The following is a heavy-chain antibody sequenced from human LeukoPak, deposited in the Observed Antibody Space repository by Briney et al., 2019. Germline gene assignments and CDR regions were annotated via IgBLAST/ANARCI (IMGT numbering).Heavy chain of an antibody. D-gene: IGHD3-22*01. CDR2: ILDDGSNK. CDR3: AKADYDSSGSY. J-gene: IGHJ4*02. CDR1: GSTFSRFG. Sequence: PGRSLRLSCAASGSTFSRFGMHWVRQAPGKGLEWVAVILDDGSNKYYADSVKGRFTISRDNSKNTVYLQMNSLRAEDTAVYYCAKADYDSSGSYWGQGTLVTVSS. V-gene: IGHV3-30*18.